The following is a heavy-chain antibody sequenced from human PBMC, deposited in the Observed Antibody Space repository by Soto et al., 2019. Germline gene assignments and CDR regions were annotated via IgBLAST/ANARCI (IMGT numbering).Heavy chain of an antibody. V-gene: IGHV3-13*01. CDR1: GFTFSSYY. J-gene: IGHJ4*02. CDR3: ARGLYYYDSRFPGIRRFPHFDY. CDR2: IGTAGDT. Sequence: PGGSLTLSCAASGFTFSSYYMHWVRQATGKGLEWVSAIGTAGDTYYPGSVKGRFTISRENAKNSLYLQMNSLRAGDTAVYYCARGLYYYDSRFPGIRRFPHFDYWAQGTLVTVSS. D-gene: IGHD3-22*01.